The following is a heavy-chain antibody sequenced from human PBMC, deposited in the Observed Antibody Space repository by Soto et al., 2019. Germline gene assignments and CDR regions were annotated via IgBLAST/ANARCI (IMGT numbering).Heavy chain of an antibody. D-gene: IGHD4-17*01. V-gene: IGHV1-69*06. CDR3: ARPSDFGDYDGYFEL. Sequence: QVQLVQSGAEVKKPGSSVKVSCKASGGTFSSYAISWVRQAPGQGLEWMGGIIPILGTANYAQKFQGRVTITADKSTSTAYMELSSLRSEGTAVYYCARPSDFGDYDGYFELGGRGTLVTVSS. CDR1: GGTFSSYA. J-gene: IGHJ2*01. CDR2: IIPILGTA.